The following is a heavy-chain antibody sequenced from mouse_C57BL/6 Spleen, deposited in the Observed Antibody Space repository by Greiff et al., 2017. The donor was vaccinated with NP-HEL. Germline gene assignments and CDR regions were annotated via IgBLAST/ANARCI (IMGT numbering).Heavy chain of an antibody. D-gene: IGHD1-1*02. CDR1: GYAFTNYL. Sequence: QVQLKQSGAELVRPGTSVKVSCKASGYAFTNYLIEWVKQRPGQGLEWIGVINPGSGGTNYNEKFKGKATLTADKSSSTAYMQLSSLTSEDSAVYFCAGSYDAMDYWGQGTSVTVSS. J-gene: IGHJ4*01. CDR2: INPGSGGT. V-gene: IGHV1-54*01. CDR3: AGSYDAMDY.